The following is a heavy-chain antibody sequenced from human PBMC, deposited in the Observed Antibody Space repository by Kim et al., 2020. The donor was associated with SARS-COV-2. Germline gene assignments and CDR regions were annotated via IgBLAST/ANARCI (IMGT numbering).Heavy chain of an antibody. CDR1: GGSFSGYY. D-gene: IGHD6-13*01. J-gene: IGHJ4*02. V-gene: IGHV4-34*01. Sequence: SETLSLTCAVYGGSFSGYYWSWIRQPPGKGLEWIGEINHSGSTNYNPSLKSRVTISIDTSKNQFSLKLNSVTAADTAVYYCARWRYSSSWYGNKYYFDYWGQGILVTVSS. CDR3: ARWRYSSSWYGNKYYFDY. CDR2: INHSGST.